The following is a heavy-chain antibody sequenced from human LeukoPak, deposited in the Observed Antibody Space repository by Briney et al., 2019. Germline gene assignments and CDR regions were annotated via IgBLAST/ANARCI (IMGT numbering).Heavy chain of an antibody. J-gene: IGHJ4*02. CDR2: INPSSGGT. CDR3: ARDLHYYGSGTLGY. V-gene: IGHV1-2*06. CDR1: GYTFTDYY. D-gene: IGHD3-10*01. Sequence: ASVKVSCKTSGYTFTDYYMHWVRQAPGQGLEWMGRINPSSGGTNYAQKFQGRVTMTRDTSISTAYMELSRLRSDDTAVYYCARDLHYYGSGTLGYWGQGTLVTVSS.